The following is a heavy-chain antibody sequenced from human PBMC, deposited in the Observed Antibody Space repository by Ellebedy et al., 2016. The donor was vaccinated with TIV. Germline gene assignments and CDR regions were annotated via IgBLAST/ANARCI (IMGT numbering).Heavy chain of an antibody. J-gene: IGHJ5*02. CDR1: GFTVSNNY. CDR3: AKDRVGGGATAVDR. Sequence: PGGSLRLSCAASGFTVSNNYISWVRQAPGKGLEWVSVIYSGGSTYYADSVKGRFTISRDNSRNILYLQMNSLGAGDTAVYYCAKDRVGGGATAVDRWGQGTLVTVSS. CDR2: IYSGGST. D-gene: IGHD1-26*01. V-gene: IGHV3-66*02.